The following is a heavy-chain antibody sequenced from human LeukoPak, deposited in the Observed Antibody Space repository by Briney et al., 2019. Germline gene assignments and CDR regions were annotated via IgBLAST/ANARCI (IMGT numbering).Heavy chain of an antibody. D-gene: IGHD3-9*01. V-gene: IGHV1-18*01. Sequence: GASVKVSCKASGYTFTSYGISWVRQAPGQGLEWMGWICAYNSNTNYAQKLQGRVTMTTDTSTSTAYMELRSLRSDDTAVYYCARDEDYHILTGYERFDYWGQGTLVTVSS. CDR2: ICAYNSNT. J-gene: IGHJ4*02. CDR3: ARDEDYHILTGYERFDY. CDR1: GYTFTSYG.